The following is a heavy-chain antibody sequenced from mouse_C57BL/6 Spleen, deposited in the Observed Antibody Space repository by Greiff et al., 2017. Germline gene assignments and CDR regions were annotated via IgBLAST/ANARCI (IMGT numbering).Heavy chain of an antibody. CDR2: IYPGDGDT. V-gene: IGHV1-82*01. J-gene: IGHJ2*01. CDR1: GYAFSSSW. CDR3: AREGAYLDY. Sequence: QVQLKESGPELVKPGASVKISCKASGYAFSSSWMNWVKQRPGKGLEWIGRIYPGDGDTNYNGKFKGKATLTADESSSTAYMQLSSLTSEDSAVYFCAREGAYLDYWGQGTTLTVSS.